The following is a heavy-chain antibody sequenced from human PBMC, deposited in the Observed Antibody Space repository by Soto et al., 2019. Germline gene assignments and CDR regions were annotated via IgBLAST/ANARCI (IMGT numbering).Heavy chain of an antibody. V-gene: IGHV3-21*01. Sequence: EVQLVESGGGLVKPGGSLRLSCAASGFTLSSYSMNWVRQAPGKGLEWVSSISSSSSYIYYADSVKGRFTISRDNAKNSLYLQMNSLRAEDTAVYYCARDPVRGYSGYDYGDYWGQGTLVTVSS. CDR1: GFTLSSYS. J-gene: IGHJ4*02. CDR3: ARDPVRGYSGYDYGDY. CDR2: ISSSSSYI. D-gene: IGHD5-12*01.